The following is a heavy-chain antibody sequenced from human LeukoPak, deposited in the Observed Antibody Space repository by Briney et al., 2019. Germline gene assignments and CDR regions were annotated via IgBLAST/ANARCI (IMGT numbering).Heavy chain of an antibody. J-gene: IGHJ3*02. V-gene: IGHV3-23*01. CDR2: ISGSGGST. CDR3: AKASTSWYIAFDI. D-gene: IGHD2-2*02. CDR1: GGSISSYY. Sequence: ETLSLTCTVSGGSISSYYWSWIRQPPGKGLEWVSAISGSGGSTYYADSVKGRFTISRDNSKNTLYLQMNSLRAEDTAVYYCAKASTSWYIAFDIWGQGTMVTVSS.